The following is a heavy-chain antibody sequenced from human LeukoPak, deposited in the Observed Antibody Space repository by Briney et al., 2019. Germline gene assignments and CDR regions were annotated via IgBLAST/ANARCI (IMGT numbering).Heavy chain of an antibody. CDR2: SYYSGST. CDR3: ARGQERWLQLDY. J-gene: IGHJ4*02. V-gene: IGHV4-30-4*01. D-gene: IGHD5-24*01. CDR1: GGSISSGDYY. Sequence: SETLSLTCTVSGGSISSGDYYWSRIRQPPGKGLEWIGYSYYSGSTYYNPSLKSRVTISVDTSKNQFSLKLSSVTAADTAVYYCARGQERWLQLDYWGQGTLVTVSS.